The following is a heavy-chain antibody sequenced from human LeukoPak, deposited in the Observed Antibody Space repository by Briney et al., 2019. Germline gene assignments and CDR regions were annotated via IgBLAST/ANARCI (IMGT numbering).Heavy chain of an antibody. Sequence: GGSLRLSCAASGFTFSSYIMNWVRQAPGKGLEWVSSISSSSSYIYYADSVKGRFTISRDNAKNSLYLQMNSLRAEDTAVYYCAREDYSGLYYMDVWGKGTTVTVSS. J-gene: IGHJ6*03. CDR3: AREDYSGLYYMDV. CDR2: ISSSSSYI. D-gene: IGHD2-21*01. V-gene: IGHV3-21*01. CDR1: GFTFSSYI.